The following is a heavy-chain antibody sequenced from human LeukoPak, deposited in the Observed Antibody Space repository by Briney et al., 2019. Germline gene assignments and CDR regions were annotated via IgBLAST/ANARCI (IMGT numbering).Heavy chain of an antibody. Sequence: SETLSLTCAVYGGSFSGYYWSWIRQPPGKGLEWIGEINHSGSTNYNPSLKCRVTISVDTSKNQFSLKLSSVTAADTAVYYCARCSSGWYGVRYYFDYWGQGTLVTVSS. CDR1: GGSFSGYY. V-gene: IGHV4-34*01. D-gene: IGHD6-19*01. CDR2: INHSGST. J-gene: IGHJ4*02. CDR3: ARCSSGWYGVRYYFDY.